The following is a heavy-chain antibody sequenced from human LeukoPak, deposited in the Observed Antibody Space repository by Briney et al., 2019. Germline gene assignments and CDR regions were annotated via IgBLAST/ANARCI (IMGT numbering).Heavy chain of an antibody. Sequence: SETLSLTCAVYGGSFSGYYWSWIRQPPGKGLEWIGTIYYSGSTYYNPSLKSRVTISVDTSKNQFSLKLSSVTAADTAVYYCARGYCSGGSCYSFYCYYYMDVWGKGTTVTVSS. V-gene: IGHV4-34*01. CDR3: ARGYCSGGSCYSFYCYYYMDV. J-gene: IGHJ6*03. CDR1: GGSFSGYY. CDR2: IYYSGST. D-gene: IGHD2-15*01.